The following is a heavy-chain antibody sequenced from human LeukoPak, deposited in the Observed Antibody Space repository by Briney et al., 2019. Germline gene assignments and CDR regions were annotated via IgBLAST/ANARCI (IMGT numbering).Heavy chain of an antibody. J-gene: IGHJ3*02. CDR3: AKDRQYDWGAFDI. Sequence: PGRSLRLSCAASGFTFSSYGMHWVRQAPGKGLEWVAVIPYDGTNKYYADSVKGRFTISRDNSKNTVYLQLNSLRAEDTAVYYCAKDRQYDWGAFDIWGQGTMVTASS. CDR1: GFTFSSYG. V-gene: IGHV3-30*18. D-gene: IGHD3-16*01. CDR2: IPYDGTNK.